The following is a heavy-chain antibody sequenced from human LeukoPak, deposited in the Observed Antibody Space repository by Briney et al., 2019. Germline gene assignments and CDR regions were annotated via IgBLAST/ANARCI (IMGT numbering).Heavy chain of an antibody. CDR1: GFTFSNYW. J-gene: IGHJ6*02. CDR2: INQDGSEK. D-gene: IGHD3-3*01. V-gene: IGHV3-7*03. CDR3: AKEEYYDFWSGPYGMDV. Sequence: GGSLRLSCAASGFTFSNYWMNLVRQAPGKGLEWVANINQDGSEKHYLDSVKGRFTISRDNSKNTLYLQMNSLRAEDTAVYYCAKEEYYDFWSGPYGMDVWGQGTTVTVSS.